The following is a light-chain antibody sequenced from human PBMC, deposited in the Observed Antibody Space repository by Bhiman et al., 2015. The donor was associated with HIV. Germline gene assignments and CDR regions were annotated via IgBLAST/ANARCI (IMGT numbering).Light chain of an antibody. J-gene: IGLJ2*01. CDR3: QSYDTILSAVV. Sequence: QSVLTQPPSVSGAPGQRVTISCTGGRSNIGSGSGVHWYQQLPGRAPKLVMFDPNTRPSGVPDRFSASESGTSASLAITGLQHEDEADYYCQSYDTILSAVVFGGGTRLTVL. CDR2: DPN. V-gene: IGLV1-40*01. CDR1: RSNIGSGSG.